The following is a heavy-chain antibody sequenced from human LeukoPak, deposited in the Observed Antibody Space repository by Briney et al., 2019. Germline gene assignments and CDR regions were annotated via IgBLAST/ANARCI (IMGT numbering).Heavy chain of an antibody. Sequence: PGGSLRPSCATSGFTFSSHWTHWVRQAPGKGLGWVSRINRDASGTSYADSVKGRFTVSRDNAKNTLDLQTSSLRAEATAVYYCARGGSGSALAFDMWGEPTMVVVSS. CDR1: GFTFSSHW. V-gene: IGHV3-74*01. CDR3: ARGGSGSALAFDM. D-gene: IGHD3-10*01. CDR2: INRDASGT. J-gene: IGHJ3*02.